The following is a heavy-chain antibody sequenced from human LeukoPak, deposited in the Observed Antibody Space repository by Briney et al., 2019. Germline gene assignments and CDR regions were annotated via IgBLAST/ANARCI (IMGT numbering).Heavy chain of an antibody. V-gene: IGHV4-34*01. D-gene: IGHD6-19*01. CDR1: GGSFSGYY. CDR3: ARLDLTSYYSSGWHAYYYGMDV. J-gene: IGHJ6*02. CDR2: INHSGST. Sequence: PSETLSLTCAVYGGSFSGYYGSWIRQPPGKGLERIGEINHSGSTNYNPSMKSRVTISVDTSKNQCSLKLSSVTAADTAVYYCARLDLTSYYSSGWHAYYYGMDVWGQGTTVTVSS.